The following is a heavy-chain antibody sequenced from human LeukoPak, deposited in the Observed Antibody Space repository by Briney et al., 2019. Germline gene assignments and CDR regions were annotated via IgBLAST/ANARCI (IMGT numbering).Heavy chain of an antibody. Sequence: GGSLRLSCAASGFTFSSYSMNWVRQAPGKGLVWVSRINSDGSSTSYADSVKGRFTISRDNAKNTLYLQMNSLRAEDTAVYYCARALAAAGTAWFDPWGQGTLVTVSS. J-gene: IGHJ5*02. D-gene: IGHD6-13*01. V-gene: IGHV3-74*01. CDR2: INSDGSST. CDR1: GFTFSSYS. CDR3: ARALAAAGTAWFDP.